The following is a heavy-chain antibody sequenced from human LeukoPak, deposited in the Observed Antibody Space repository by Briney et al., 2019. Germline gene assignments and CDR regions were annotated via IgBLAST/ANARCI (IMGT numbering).Heavy chain of an antibody. Sequence: SETLSLTCAVSGGSISSGGYSWSWTRQPPGKGLEWIGYIYHSGSTYYNPSLKSRVTISVDRSKNQFSLKLSSVTAADTAVYYCARLGYSSSPNWGQGTLVTVSS. CDR1: GGSISSGGYS. CDR3: ARLGYSSSPN. V-gene: IGHV4-30-2*01. D-gene: IGHD6-13*01. CDR2: IYHSGST. J-gene: IGHJ4*02.